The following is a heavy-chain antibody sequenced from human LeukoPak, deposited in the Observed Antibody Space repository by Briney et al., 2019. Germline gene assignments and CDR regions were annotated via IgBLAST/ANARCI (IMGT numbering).Heavy chain of an antibody. J-gene: IGHJ4*02. D-gene: IGHD4-23*01. Sequence: PPETLSLTCTVSGGSISSYYWNWIRQPPGQGLEWIGYISNSGITKYNPSLKSRVTISLETSKNQFSLRLTSVTAADTAVYYCAKASVTTAVLFDSWGQGTQVAVSS. CDR2: ISNSGIT. CDR3: AKASVTTAVLFDS. CDR1: GGSISSYY. V-gene: IGHV4-59*01.